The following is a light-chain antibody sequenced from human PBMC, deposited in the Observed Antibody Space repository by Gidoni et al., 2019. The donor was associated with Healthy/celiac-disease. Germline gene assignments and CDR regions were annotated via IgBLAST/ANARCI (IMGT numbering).Light chain of an antibody. J-gene: IGLJ2*01. CDR1: SSNIGAGYD. CDR2: GNS. CDR3: QSYDSSLSGSNVV. Sequence: QSVLTQPPSASGASGQRVTISCTGSSSNIGAGYDVHWYQQLPGTAPKLLIYGNSNRPSGVPDRFSGSKSGTSASLAITGLQAEDEADYYCQSYDSSLSGSNVVFGGGTKLTVL. V-gene: IGLV1-40*01.